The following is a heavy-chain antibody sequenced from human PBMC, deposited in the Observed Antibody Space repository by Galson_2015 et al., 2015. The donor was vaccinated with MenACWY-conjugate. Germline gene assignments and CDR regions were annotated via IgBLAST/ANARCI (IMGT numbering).Heavy chain of an antibody. CDR1: GFAFSSYN. D-gene: IGHD2-15*01. CDR3: AREEPPTVVVSAFDF. V-gene: IGHV3-48*04. J-gene: IGHJ3*01. Sequence: SLRLSCAASGFAFSSYNMDWVRQAPGKGLEWVAHISSDSETKYGDSVWGRFTVTRDDAKESLYLQINSLRVEDTAVYYCAREEPPTVVVSAFDFWGQGTMVSVSS. CDR2: ISSDSET.